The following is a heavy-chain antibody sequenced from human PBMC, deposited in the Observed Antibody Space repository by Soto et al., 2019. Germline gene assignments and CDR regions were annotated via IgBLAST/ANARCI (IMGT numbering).Heavy chain of an antibody. CDR3: ARDRGAVTGQYFDY. D-gene: IGHD6-19*01. Sequence: QVQLEESGGGLVKPGGSLRLSCAASGFTFSAYYMSWIRQAPGKGLEYISYISSSGTSANYADSVKGRFTISRDNAKHSLYLQMNSLRAEDTAVYYCARDRGAVTGQYFDYWGQRALVTVSS. CDR1: GFTFSAYY. V-gene: IGHV3-11*05. CDR2: ISSSGTSA. J-gene: IGHJ4*02.